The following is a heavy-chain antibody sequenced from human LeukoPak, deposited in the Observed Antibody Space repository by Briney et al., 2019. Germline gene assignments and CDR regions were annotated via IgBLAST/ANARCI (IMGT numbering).Heavy chain of an antibody. V-gene: IGHV4-34*01. CDR1: GGSCDDYY. J-gene: IGHJ4*02. CDR2: IHPSGIF. Sequence: PPETLSLTCAVYGGSCDDYYCSWIRQPPGKGLEWIGEIHPSGIFYYNSSLMSRVTISIDTSKSQFSLRLTSVTAADTAFYYCARGRDRSKAGDHWGQGSLVTVSS. D-gene: IGHD5-24*01. CDR3: ARGRDRSKAGDH.